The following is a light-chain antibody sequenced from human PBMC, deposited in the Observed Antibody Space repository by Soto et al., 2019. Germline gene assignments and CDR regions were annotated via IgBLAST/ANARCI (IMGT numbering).Light chain of an antibody. V-gene: IGLV2-14*03. CDR2: DVG. J-gene: IGLJ1*01. Sequence: QSVLTQPASVSGSPGQSIAISCTGTSSDVGAYNFVSWYQQHPGKAPKLMLYDVGNRPSGVSNRFSGSTSGNTASLTISGLQAEDEADYYCSSYTTSSTYLFGTGTKVTVL. CDR3: SSYTTSSTYL. CDR1: SSDVGAYNF.